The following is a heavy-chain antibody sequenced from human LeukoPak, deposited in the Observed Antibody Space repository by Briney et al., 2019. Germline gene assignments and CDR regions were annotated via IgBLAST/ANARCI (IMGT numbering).Heavy chain of an antibody. J-gene: IGHJ4*02. Sequence: ASVKVSCKASGYTFTGYYMHWVRQAPGQELEWMGRINPNSGGTNYAQKFQGRVTMTRDTSISTAYMELSRLRSDDTAVYYCARDFLPGIAAAGDLFDYWGQGTLVTVSS. CDR1: GYTFTGYY. V-gene: IGHV1-2*06. CDR3: ARDFLPGIAAAGDLFDY. CDR2: INPNSGGT. D-gene: IGHD6-13*01.